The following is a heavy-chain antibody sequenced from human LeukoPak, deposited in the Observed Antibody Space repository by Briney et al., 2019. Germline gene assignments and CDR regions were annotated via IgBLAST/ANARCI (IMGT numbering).Heavy chain of an antibody. J-gene: IGHJ4*02. Sequence: SETLSLTCTVSGGSIRSGDYYWSWTRQPPGKGLEWIGYIYYSGSTYYNPSLKSRVTISVDTSKNQFSLKLSSVTAADTAVYYCARGSSLSNYVDYWGQGTLVTVSS. V-gene: IGHV4-30-4*01. CDR2: IYYSGST. CDR3: ARGSSLSNYVDY. CDR1: GGSIRSGDYY. D-gene: IGHD1-26*01.